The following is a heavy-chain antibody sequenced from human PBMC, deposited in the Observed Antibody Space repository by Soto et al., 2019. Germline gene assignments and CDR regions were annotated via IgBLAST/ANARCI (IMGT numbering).Heavy chain of an antibody. J-gene: IGHJ6*01. CDR2: ILNDGSNR. CDR3: ARDDQYSGNCRDV. V-gene: IGHV3-33*01. Sequence: QVQLVESGVGVVQPGRSLRLSFAASEFTFSNYCMHWVRQAPGKGLEWVAVILNDGSNRYHADSVKDRFTISRDNSKNTLYLQMSSLRSENTAVYYSARDDQYSGNCRDVWGQGTTVTV. CDR1: EFTFSNYC. D-gene: IGHD3-10*01.